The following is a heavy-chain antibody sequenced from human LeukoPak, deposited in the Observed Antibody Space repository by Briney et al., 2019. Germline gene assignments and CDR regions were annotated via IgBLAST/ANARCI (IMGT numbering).Heavy chain of an antibody. CDR1: GFTFDDYG. J-gene: IGHJ4*02. Sequence: PGGSLRLPCAASGFTFDDYGMSWVRQAPGKGLEWVSGINWNGGSTGYADSVKGRFTISRDNAKNSLYLQMNSLRAEDTALYHCASRLAVAGGIYFDYWGQGTLVTVSS. CDR3: ASRLAVAGGIYFDY. D-gene: IGHD6-19*01. CDR2: INWNGGST. V-gene: IGHV3-20*01.